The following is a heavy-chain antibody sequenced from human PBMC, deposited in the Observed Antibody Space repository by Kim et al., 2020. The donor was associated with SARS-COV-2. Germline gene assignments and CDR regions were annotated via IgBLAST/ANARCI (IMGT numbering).Heavy chain of an antibody. V-gene: IGHV4-31*03. J-gene: IGHJ5*02. CDR2: IYYSGST. CDR1: GGSISSGGYY. Sequence: SETLSLTCTVSGGSISSGGYYWSWIRQHPGKGLEWIGYIYYSGSTYYNPSLKSRVTISVDTSKNQFSLKLSSVTAADTAVYYCARDHSSGWSTLTGWFDPWGQGTLVTVSS. CDR3: ARDHSSGWSTLTGWFDP. D-gene: IGHD6-19*01.